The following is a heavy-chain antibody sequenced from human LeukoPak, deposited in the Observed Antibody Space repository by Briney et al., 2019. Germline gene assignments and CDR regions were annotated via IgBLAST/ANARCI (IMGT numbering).Heavy chain of an antibody. CDR2: INSDGSST. V-gene: IGHV3-74*01. CDR3: ARVSRNRVGPVGLAVAGSD. J-gene: IGHJ4*02. D-gene: IGHD6-19*01. Sequence: GGSLRLPCAASGFTFSSYWMHWVRQAPGKGLVWVSRINSDGSSTSYADSVKGRFTIPRDNAKNTLYLQMNSLRAEDTAVYYCARVSRNRVGPVGLAVAGSDWGQGTLVTVSS. CDR1: GFTFSSYW.